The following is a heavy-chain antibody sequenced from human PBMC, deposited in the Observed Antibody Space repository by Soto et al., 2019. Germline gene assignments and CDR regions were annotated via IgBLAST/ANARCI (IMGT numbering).Heavy chain of an antibody. CDR3: AMSGGALRFLEWLLYGWFDP. V-gene: IGHV1-18*01. D-gene: IGHD3-3*01. CDR2: ISAYNGNT. CDR1: GYTFTSYG. J-gene: IGHJ5*02. Sequence: ASVKVSCKASGYTFTSYGISWVRQAPGQGLEWMGWISAYNGNTNYAQKLQGRVTMTTDTSTSTAYMELRSLRSDDTAVYYCAMSGGALRFLEWLLYGWFDPWGQGTLVTVSS.